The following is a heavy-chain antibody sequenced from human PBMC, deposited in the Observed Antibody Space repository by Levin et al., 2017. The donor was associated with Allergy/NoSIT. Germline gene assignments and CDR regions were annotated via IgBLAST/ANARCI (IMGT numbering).Heavy chain of an antibody. CDR3: ARVLGITMVQGVINWFDP. Sequence: AASVKVSCKASGYTFTSYGISWVRQAPGQGLEWMGWISAYNGNTNYAQKLQGRVTMTTDTSTSTAYMELRSLRSDDTAVYYCARVLGITMVQGVINWFDPWGQGTLVTVSS. D-gene: IGHD3-10*01. CDR1: GYTFTSYG. V-gene: IGHV1-18*01. CDR2: ISAYNGNT. J-gene: IGHJ5*02.